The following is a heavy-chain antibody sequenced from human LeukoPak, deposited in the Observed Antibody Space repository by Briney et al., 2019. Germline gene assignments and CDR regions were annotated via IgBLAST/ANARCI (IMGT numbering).Heavy chain of an antibody. V-gene: IGHV4-39*01. CDR2: IYYSGST. D-gene: IGHD6-13*01. CDR1: GGSISSSSYY. J-gene: IGHJ6*03. Sequence: SETLSLTCTVSGGSISSSSYYWGWIRQPPGKGLEWIGSIYYSGSTYYNPSLKSRVTISVDTSKNHFSLKLSSVTAADTAVYYCARHQGYSPYYYYMDVWGKGTTVTVSS. CDR3: ARHQGYSPYYYYMDV.